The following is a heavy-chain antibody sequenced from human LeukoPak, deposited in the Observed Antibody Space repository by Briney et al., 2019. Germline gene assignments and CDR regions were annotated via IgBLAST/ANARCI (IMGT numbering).Heavy chain of an antibody. V-gene: IGHV4-59*08. CDR3: ARHVAYSSGWFYFDY. D-gene: IGHD6-19*01. CDR2: IYSSGST. Sequence: SETLSLTCTVSGGSISSYHWSWIRQPPGKGLEWIGFIYSSGSTDYNPSLKGRVTISVDTSWNQFSLKLTSMTAADTAVDYCARHVAYSSGWFYFDYWGQGSLVTVSS. CDR1: GGSISSYH. J-gene: IGHJ4*02.